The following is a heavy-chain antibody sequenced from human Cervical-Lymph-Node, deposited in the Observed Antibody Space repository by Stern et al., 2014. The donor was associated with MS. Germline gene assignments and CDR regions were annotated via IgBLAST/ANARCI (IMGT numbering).Heavy chain of an antibody. Sequence: VQLVESGGGLVKPGGSLRLSCAASGFTFSSYSMNWVRQAPGKGLEWVSSISSSSSYIYYADSVKGRFTISRDNAKNSLYLQMNSLRAEDTAVYYCAREYDSSGYYGYWGQGTLVTVSS. CDR1: GFTFSSYS. J-gene: IGHJ4*02. V-gene: IGHV3-21*01. CDR3: AREYDSSGYYGY. CDR2: ISSSSSYI. D-gene: IGHD3-22*01.